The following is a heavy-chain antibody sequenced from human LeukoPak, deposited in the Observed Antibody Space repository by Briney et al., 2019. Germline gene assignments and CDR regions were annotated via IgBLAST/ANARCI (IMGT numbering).Heavy chain of an antibody. CDR2: IYYSGST. V-gene: IGHV4-61*01. Sequence: SETLSLTCTVFGGSISSSSHYWGWIRQPPGEGLEWIGYIYYSGSTNYNPSLKSRVTISVDTSKNQFSLKLSSVTAADTAVYYCARDPAVAGTGYFDYWGQGTLVTVSS. J-gene: IGHJ4*02. CDR1: GGSISSSSHY. D-gene: IGHD6-19*01. CDR3: ARDPAVAGTGYFDY.